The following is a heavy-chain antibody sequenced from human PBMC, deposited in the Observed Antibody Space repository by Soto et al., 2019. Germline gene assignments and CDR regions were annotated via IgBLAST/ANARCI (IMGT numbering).Heavy chain of an antibody. CDR3: AREGDSGWYSDL. CDR2: ISGDGSGV. D-gene: IGHD3-10*01. J-gene: IGHJ2*01. CDR1: GFTFRHFY. Sequence: ELPLVESGGGLVQPGGSLRLSCAASGFTFRHFYMQWVRHSPGKGLVWLARISGDGSGVDYADSVRGRFTISRDDTKNTYLQMDSLTADDTATYYCAREGDSGWYSDLWGRGTLVTVSS. V-gene: IGHV3-74*01.